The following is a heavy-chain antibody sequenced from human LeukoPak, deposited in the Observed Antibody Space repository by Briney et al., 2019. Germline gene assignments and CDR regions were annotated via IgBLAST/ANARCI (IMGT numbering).Heavy chain of an antibody. D-gene: IGHD6-19*01. V-gene: IGHV4-59*08. CDR2: IYYSGST. Sequence: SETLSLTCTVSGGSISDYYWSWIRQSPGKGLEWIGYIYYSGSTNSNPSLKSRVTISVDTSKNQFSLRLSSVTAADTAVYYCARTTRIAVAGTDAFDIWGQGTMVTVSS. J-gene: IGHJ3*02. CDR3: ARTTRIAVAGTDAFDI. CDR1: GGSISDYY.